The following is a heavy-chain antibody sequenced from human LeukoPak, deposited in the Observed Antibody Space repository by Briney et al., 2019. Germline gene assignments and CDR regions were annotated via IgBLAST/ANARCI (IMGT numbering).Heavy chain of an antibody. CDR1: GFTFSSYS. V-gene: IGHV3-21*01. J-gene: IGHJ4*02. CDR2: ISSSSSYI. D-gene: IGHD4-11*01. Sequence: GGSLRLSCAASGFTFSSYSMTWVRQAPGKRLEWVSSISSSSSYIYYADSVKGRFTISRDNAKNSLYLQMNSLRAEDTAVYYCARDLSKSGYYFDYWGQGTLVTVSS. CDR3: ARDLSKSGYYFDY.